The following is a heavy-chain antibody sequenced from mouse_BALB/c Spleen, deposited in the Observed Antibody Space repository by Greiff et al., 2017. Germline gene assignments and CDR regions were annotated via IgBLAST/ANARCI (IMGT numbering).Heavy chain of an antibody. CDR2: IWAGGST. CDR3: AREGRWNFDY. CDR1: WFSFTSYG. J-gene: IGHJ2*01. D-gene: IGHD1-1*02. V-gene: IGHV2-9*02. Sequence: QVQPQQSGPGLVAPSQSLSITCTVSWFSFTSYGVHWVRQPPGKGLEWLGVIWAGGSTNYNSALMSRLSISKDNSKSQVFLKMNSLQTDDTDMYYCAREGRWNFDYWGQGTTLTVSA.